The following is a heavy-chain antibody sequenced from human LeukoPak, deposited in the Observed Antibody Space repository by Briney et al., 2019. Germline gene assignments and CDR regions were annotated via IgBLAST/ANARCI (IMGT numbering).Heavy chain of an antibody. J-gene: IGHJ4*02. CDR3: ARSPIGLGFFDY. V-gene: IGHV1-2*02. CDR2: INPNSGGT. D-gene: IGHD7-27*01. CDR1: GYTFTGYY. Sequence: ASVKVSCKASGYTFTGYYMHWVRQAPGQGLEWMGWINPNSGGTNYAQKFQGRVTMTRDTSISTACMELSSLRSDDTAVYYCARSPIGLGFFDYWGQGTLVTVSS.